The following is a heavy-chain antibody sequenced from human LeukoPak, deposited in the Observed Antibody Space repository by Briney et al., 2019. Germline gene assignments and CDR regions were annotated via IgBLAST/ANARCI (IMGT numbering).Heavy chain of an antibody. CDR2: IYYSGST. CDR1: GRSISSYY. D-gene: IGHD6-13*01. J-gene: IGHJ4*02. V-gene: IGHV4-59*01. CDR3: ARAKDSSSWDY. Sequence: SETLSLTCTVAGRSISSYYWSWIRHPPGKVLEWIGYIYYSGSTNYNPSLKSRVTISVDTSKDQFSLKLSSETAADTAVYYCARAKDSSSWDYWGQGTLVTVSS.